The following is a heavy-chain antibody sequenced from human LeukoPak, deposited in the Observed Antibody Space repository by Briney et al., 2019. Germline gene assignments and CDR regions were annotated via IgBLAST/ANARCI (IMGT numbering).Heavy chain of an antibody. V-gene: IGHV1-8*03. CDR1: GYSFSTFD. D-gene: IGHD7-27*01. CDR3: ARGPLTGEHYHYYMDV. J-gene: IGHJ6*03. CDR2: LNPNTGKI. Sequence: AAVKVSCKASGYSFSTFDINWVRQAPGQGLEWMGWLNPNTGKIGYAQKFQDRVTITGNSSISTVDMELSSLTSDDTAVYYCARGPLTGEHYHYYMDVWGKGTTVTVSS.